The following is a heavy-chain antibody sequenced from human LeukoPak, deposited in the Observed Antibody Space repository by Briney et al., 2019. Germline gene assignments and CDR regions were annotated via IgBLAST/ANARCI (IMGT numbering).Heavy chain of an antibody. J-gene: IGHJ4*02. Sequence: TGGSLRLSCTASGFTFSDYYMSWIRQAPGKGLEWVSYISFTGTTIYYADSVKGRFTISRDNAKNSLYLQMNSLRAEDTAVYYCAKVASGSYYNWPFDYWGQGTLVTVSS. CDR2: ISFTGTTI. V-gene: IGHV3-11*01. CDR3: AKVASGSYYNWPFDY. D-gene: IGHD1-26*01. CDR1: GFTFSDYY.